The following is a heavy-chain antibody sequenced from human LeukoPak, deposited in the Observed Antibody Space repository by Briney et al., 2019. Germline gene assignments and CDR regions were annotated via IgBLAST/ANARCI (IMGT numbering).Heavy chain of an antibody. V-gene: IGHV4-39*01. D-gene: IGHD3-16*01. CDR2: IYYSGST. J-gene: IGHJ4*02. Sequence: SETLSLTCTVSGGSIRSSYYYWGWIRQPPGKGLEWIGSIYYSGSTYYNPSLKSRVTISVDTSKNQFSLKLSSVTAADTAVYYCANSAGTFWGWSDYWGQGTLVTVSS. CDR1: GGSIRSSYYY. CDR3: ANSAGTFWGWSDY.